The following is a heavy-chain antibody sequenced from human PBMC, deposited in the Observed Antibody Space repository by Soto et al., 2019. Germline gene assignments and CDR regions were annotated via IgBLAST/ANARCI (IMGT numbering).Heavy chain of an antibody. CDR3: ARSHRSSPYFDN. Sequence: PGESLKISCQCSGYTFSNFWVGWVRQLPGQGLEWMGIIYPGDHETRYSPSFHGKVTISAEKSIHTAYLQWNSLEASDSAFYFCARSHRSSPYFDNWGQGALVTVS. V-gene: IGHV5-51*01. D-gene: IGHD6-13*01. CDR1: GYTFSNFW. J-gene: IGHJ4*02. CDR2: IYPGDHET.